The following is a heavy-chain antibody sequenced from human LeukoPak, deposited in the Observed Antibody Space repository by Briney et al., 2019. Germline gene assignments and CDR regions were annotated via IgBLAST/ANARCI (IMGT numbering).Heavy chain of an antibody. CDR2: MNPHSGNT. J-gene: IGHJ5*02. CDR3: VRRLDMIEFDP. Sequence: AASVKVSCKASGYTFTGYDINWVRQATGQGLEWMGWMNPHSGNTGYAQRFQGRVTMTRDTSMTTAYMELSRLTSEDTAVYYCVRRLDMIEFDPWGQGTLVTVSS. D-gene: IGHD3-9*01. CDR1: GYTFTGYD. V-gene: IGHV1-8*01.